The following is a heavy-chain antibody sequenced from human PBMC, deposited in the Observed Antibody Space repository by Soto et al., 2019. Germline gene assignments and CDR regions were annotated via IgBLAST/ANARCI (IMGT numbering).Heavy chain of an antibody. V-gene: IGHV1-46*01. Sequence: ASVKVSCKASGYTFTSYYMHWVRQAPGQGLEWMGIINPSGGSTSYAQKFQGRVTMTRDTSTSIVYMELSSLRSEDTAVYYCAGYVDTAMVPYQCAFDMWGQGTMVTVSS. J-gene: IGHJ3*02. CDR3: AGYVDTAMVPYQCAFDM. D-gene: IGHD5-18*01. CDR2: INPSGGST. CDR1: GYTFTSYY.